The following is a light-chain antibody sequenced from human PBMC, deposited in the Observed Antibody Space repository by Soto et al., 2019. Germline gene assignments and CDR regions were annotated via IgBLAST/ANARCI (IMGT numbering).Light chain of an antibody. J-gene: IGKJ4*01. CDR2: DAS. CDR3: QHYNNWPLT. V-gene: IGKV3-11*01. Sequence: EIVLTQSPATLSLSPGERATLSCRASQSVSSYLAWYQQKPGQAPRLLIYDASNRATGIPDRFSGSGSGTEFTLTISSLQSEDFAVYYCQHYNNWPLTFGGGTKVDIK. CDR1: QSVSSY.